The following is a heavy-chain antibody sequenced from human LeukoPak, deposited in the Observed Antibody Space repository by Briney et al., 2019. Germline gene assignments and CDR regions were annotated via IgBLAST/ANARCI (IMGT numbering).Heavy chain of an antibody. CDR3: ARDINYYYDSSGYNDYFGY. Sequence: ASVTVSYKASGYTFTNYGLSWVRQAPGQGLAWMGWISAYNGNTKYAQRLQGRVTMTTDTSTSTAYMELRSLRSDDTAVYYCARDINYYYDSSGYNDYFGYWGQGTLVTVSS. D-gene: IGHD3-22*01. CDR2: ISAYNGNT. J-gene: IGHJ4*02. V-gene: IGHV1-18*01. CDR1: GYTFTNYG.